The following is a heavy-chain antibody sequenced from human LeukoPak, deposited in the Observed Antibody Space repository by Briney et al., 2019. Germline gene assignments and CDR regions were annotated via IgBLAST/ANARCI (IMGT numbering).Heavy chain of an antibody. V-gene: IGHV1-46*01. Sequence: ASVKVSCKASGYTFTSYYMHWVRQAPGQGLEWMGIINPSGGSTSYAQKFQGRVTMTRDTSTSTVYMELSSLRSEDMAVYYCARDYLKVVVAGTAPSAGHMDYWGQGTRVTVSS. CDR2: INPSGGST. J-gene: IGHJ4*02. CDR3: ARDYLKVVVAGTAPSAGHMDY. CDR1: GYTFTSYY. D-gene: IGHD2-15*01.